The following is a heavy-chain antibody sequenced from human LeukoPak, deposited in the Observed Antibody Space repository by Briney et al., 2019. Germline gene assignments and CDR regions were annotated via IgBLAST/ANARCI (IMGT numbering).Heavy chain of an antibody. D-gene: IGHD1-26*01. Sequence: KPSETLSLTCTVSGGSIGSYYWSWIRQPPGKGLEWIGYIYYSGSTNYNPSLKSRVTMSVDTSKNQFSLKLSSVTAADTAVYYCARSRTYSGSYYLDYWGQGTLVTVSS. V-gene: IGHV4-59*12. J-gene: IGHJ4*02. CDR1: GGSIGSYY. CDR3: ARSRTYSGSYYLDY. CDR2: IYYSGST.